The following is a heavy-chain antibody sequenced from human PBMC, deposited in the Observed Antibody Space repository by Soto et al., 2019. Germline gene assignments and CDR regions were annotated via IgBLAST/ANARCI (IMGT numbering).Heavy chain of an antibody. Sequence: AASVKVSCKASGCTFTSYGISWVRQAPGQGLEWMGWISAYNGNTNYAQKLQGRVTMTTDTSTSTAYMELRSLRSDDTAVYYCARELGYCSGGSCYSVWFDPWGQGTLVTVSS. CDR2: ISAYNGNT. V-gene: IGHV1-18*01. CDR3: ARELGYCSGGSCYSVWFDP. J-gene: IGHJ5*02. CDR1: GCTFTSYG. D-gene: IGHD2-15*01.